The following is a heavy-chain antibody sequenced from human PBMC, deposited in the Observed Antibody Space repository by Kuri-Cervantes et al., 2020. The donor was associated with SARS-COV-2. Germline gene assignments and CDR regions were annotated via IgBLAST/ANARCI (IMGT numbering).Heavy chain of an antibody. CDR1: GFTFDDYA. V-gene: IGHV3-43D*04. J-gene: IGHJ4*02. CDR2: ISWDGGST. Sequence: GGSLRLSCAASGFTFDDYAMHWVRQAPGKGLEWVSLISWDGGSTYYADSVKGRFTISRDSSKNSLYLQMNSLRAEDTALYYCAVGDVVVPAAIAGWGQGTLVTVSS. D-gene: IGHD2-2*01. CDR3: AVGDVVVPAAIAG.